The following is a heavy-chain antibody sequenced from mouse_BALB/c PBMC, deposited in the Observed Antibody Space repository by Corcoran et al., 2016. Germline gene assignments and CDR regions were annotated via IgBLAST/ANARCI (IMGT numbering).Heavy chain of an antibody. V-gene: IGHV9-1*02. Sequence: QIQLVQSGPELKKPGETVKISCKASGYTFTNYGMNWVKQAPGKGLKWMGWINTYTGEPTYADDFKGRFAFSLETSASTAYLQINNLKNEDMATYFCARVDGNYKFAYWGQVTLVTVST. CDR2: INTYTGEP. D-gene: IGHD2-1*01. CDR1: GYTFTNYG. CDR3: ARVDGNYKFAY. J-gene: IGHJ3*01.